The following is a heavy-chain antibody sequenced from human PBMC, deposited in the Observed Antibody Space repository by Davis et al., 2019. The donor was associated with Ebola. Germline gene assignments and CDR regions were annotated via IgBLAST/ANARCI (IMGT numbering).Heavy chain of an antibody. CDR2: IWYDGSNK. CDR3: AREWVTMVRGVTREDAFDI. J-gene: IGHJ3*02. D-gene: IGHD3-10*01. V-gene: IGHV3-33*01. CDR1: GFTFSSYG. Sequence: GGSLRLSCAASGFTFSSYGMHWVRQAPGKGLEWVAVIWYDGSNKYYADSVKGRFTISRDNSKNTLYLQMNSLRAEDTAVYYCAREWVTMVRGVTREDAFDIWGQGTMVTVSS.